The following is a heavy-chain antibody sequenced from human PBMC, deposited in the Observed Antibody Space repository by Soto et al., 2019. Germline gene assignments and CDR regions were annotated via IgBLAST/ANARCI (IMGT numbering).Heavy chain of an antibody. CDR3: AGLDPTKGYCSGGSCQGDAFDI. CDR2: MNPNSGNT. Sequence: QVQLVQSGAEVKKPGASVKVSCKASGYTFTSYDINWVRQATGQGLEWMGWMNPNSGNTGYAQKFQGRVTMTRNTSISTAYMELSSLRSEDTAVYYCAGLDPTKGYCSGGSCQGDAFDIWGQGTMVTVSS. D-gene: IGHD2-15*01. J-gene: IGHJ3*02. V-gene: IGHV1-8*01. CDR1: GYTFTSYD.